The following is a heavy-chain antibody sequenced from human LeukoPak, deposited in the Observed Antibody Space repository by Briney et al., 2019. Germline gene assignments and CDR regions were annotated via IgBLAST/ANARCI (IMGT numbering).Heavy chain of an antibody. D-gene: IGHD3-10*01. J-gene: IGHJ4*02. CDR3: ARPLYYGSESYFDY. V-gene: IGHV1-18*04. Sequence: ASVKVSCKASGYSLITYGMSWVRQAPGQGLEWMGWMSADNGDTNYAQKLQGRLTMTTDTSTSTAYMELRSLRSDDTAVYYCARPLYYGSESYFDYWGQGTLVTVSS. CDR1: GYSLITYG. CDR2: MSADNGDT.